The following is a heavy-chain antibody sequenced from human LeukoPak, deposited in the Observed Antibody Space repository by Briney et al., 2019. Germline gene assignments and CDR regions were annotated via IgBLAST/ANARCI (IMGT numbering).Heavy chain of an antibody. V-gene: IGHV3-30*03. D-gene: IGHD3-22*01. Sequence: GGSLRLSCVTSGFTFSNSAIHWVRQSPGNGLEWVAVISFDGSNDYYAASVKGRFTISRDNSNNTLYLQMNTLRRDDTAVYYCAMGSSALTRYSSGWEGLFDNWGQGTLVTVSS. CDR2: ISFDGSND. CDR1: GFTFSNSA. CDR3: AMGSSALTRYSSGWEGLFDN. J-gene: IGHJ4*02.